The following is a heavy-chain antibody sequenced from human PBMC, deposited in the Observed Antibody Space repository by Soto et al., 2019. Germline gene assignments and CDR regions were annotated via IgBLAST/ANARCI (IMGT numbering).Heavy chain of an antibody. CDR3: AREEGGTLIVVVDAFDI. CDR2: IDPSDSYT. J-gene: IGHJ3*02. D-gene: IGHD3-22*01. Sequence: ISCKGSGYSFTSYWISWVRQMPGKGLEWMGRIDPSDSYTNYSPSFQGHVTISADKSISTAYLQWSSLKASDTAMYYCAREEGGTLIVVVDAFDIWGQGTMVTVSS. V-gene: IGHV5-10-1*01. CDR1: GYSFTSYW.